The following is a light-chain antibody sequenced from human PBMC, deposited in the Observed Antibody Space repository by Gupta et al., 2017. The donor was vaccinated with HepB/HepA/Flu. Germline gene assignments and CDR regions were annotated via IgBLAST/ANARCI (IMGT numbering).Light chain of an antibody. J-gene: IGKJ1*01. V-gene: IGKV3-15*01. CDR3: QHYTDWPPWT. Sequence: VSPGRRATLSCRASQNIGSNLAWYQQRPGHSPSLLIFHASLRAAETPSRFSGSGSGTEFTLTISSPQSEDSAVYYCQHYTDWPPWTFGQGTKVEIK. CDR1: QNIGSN. CDR2: HAS.